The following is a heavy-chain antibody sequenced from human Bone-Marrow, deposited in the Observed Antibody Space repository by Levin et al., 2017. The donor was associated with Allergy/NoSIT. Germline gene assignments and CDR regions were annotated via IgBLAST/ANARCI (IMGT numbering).Heavy chain of an antibody. D-gene: IGHD3/OR15-3a*01. CDR1: GYPFTDYY. CDR2: VSPRGGS. CDR3: VTIEGGTGTF. J-gene: IGHJ4*02. Sequence: GGSLRLSCQTSGYPFTDYYVHWVRQAPGQGLEWMGRVSPRGGSVYAPRFLGRVTMTSYTSISTAYLDLAGLRSDDTALYHCVTIEGGTGTFWGQGTLVTVSS. V-gene: IGHV1-2*06.